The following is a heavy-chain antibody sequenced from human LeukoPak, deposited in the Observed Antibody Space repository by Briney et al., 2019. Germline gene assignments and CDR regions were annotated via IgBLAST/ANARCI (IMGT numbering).Heavy chain of an antibody. Sequence: PGGSLRLSCEASGLTFTNTWMTWVRRAPGKGLEWVAVISYDGSLKYYSDSVKGRFTISRDISKNTLNLQMNRLRAEDTAVYYCASSWDYHHNWFDPWGQGTLVTVSS. V-gene: IGHV3-30*01. CDR3: ASSWDYHHNWFDP. J-gene: IGHJ5*02. D-gene: IGHD1-7*01. CDR1: GLTFTNTW. CDR2: ISYDGSLK.